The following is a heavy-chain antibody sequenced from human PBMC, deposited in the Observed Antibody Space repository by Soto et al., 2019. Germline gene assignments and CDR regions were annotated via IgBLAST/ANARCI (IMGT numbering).Heavy chain of an antibody. CDR2: ISYDGSNK. J-gene: IGHJ4*02. CDR3: ARVLGGSREYY. V-gene: IGHV3-30-3*01. Sequence: VQLVESGGGVVQPGRSLRLSCAASGFTFSSYAMHWVRQAPGKGLEWVAVISYDGSNKYYADSVKGRFTISRDNSKNTLYLQMNSLRAEDTAVYYCARVLGGSREYYWGQGTLVTVSS. D-gene: IGHD2-15*01. CDR1: GFTFSSYA.